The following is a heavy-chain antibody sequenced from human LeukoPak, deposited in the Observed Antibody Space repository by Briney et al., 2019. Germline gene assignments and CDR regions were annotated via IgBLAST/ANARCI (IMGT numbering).Heavy chain of an antibody. CDR3: ARHLIQLWPPVPYGMDV. Sequence: GGSLRLSCAASGFTFSSYEMNWVRQAPGKGLEWVSYISSSGSTIYYADSVKGRFTISRDNAKNSLYLQMNSLRAEDTAVYYCARHLIQLWPPVPYGMDVWGQGTTVTVSS. D-gene: IGHD5-18*01. V-gene: IGHV3-48*03. J-gene: IGHJ6*02. CDR2: ISSSGSTI. CDR1: GFTFSSYE.